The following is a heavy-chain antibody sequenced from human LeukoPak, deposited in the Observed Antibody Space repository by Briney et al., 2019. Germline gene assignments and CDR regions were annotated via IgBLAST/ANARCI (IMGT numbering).Heavy chain of an antibody. D-gene: IGHD1-1*01. CDR3: ARDSALWGNDGGYFDY. Sequence: GGSLRLSCAAPGFTFSSYEMNWVRQAPGKGLEWVSYISSSGSTIYYADSVKGRFTISRDNAKNSLYLQMNSLGAEDTAVYYCARDSALWGNDGGYFDYWGQGTLVTVSS. CDR2: ISSSGSTI. V-gene: IGHV3-48*03. J-gene: IGHJ4*02. CDR1: GFTFSSYE.